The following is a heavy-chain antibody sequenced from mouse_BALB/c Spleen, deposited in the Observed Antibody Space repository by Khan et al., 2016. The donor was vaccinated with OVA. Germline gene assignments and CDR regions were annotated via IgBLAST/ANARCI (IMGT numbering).Heavy chain of an antibody. CDR2: IEPETGKT. CDR3: ARSGYFAWFAY. CDR1: GFNIKDYY. J-gene: IGHJ3*01. V-gene: IGHV14-1*02. Sequence: VQLLQSGAELVRPGALVKLSCKTSGFNIKDYYMHWVKQRPEQGLEWIGWIEPETGKTIYDSKLQVKASITADTSSNTAYLQLSSQTSEDTAVYDCARSGYFAWFAYWGRGTLITVSA.